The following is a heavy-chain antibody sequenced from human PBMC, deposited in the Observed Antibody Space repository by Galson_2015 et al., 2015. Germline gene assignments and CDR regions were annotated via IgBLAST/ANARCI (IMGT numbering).Heavy chain of an antibody. CDR3: ARTGGEFWSGYYSS. CDR2: IDTNTGNP. V-gene: IGHV7-4-1*02. Sequence: SVKVSCKASGCTFTHYAMNWVRQAPGEGLEWMGWIDTNTGNPMYAQDFTGRFVFSLDTSVSTAYLQISSLKPEDTAVYYCARTGGEFWSGYYSSWGQGTLVTVSS. J-gene: IGHJ4*02. D-gene: IGHD3-3*01. CDR1: GCTFTHYA.